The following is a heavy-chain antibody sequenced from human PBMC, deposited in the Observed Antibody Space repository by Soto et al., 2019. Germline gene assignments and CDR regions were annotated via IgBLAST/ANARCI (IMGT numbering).Heavy chain of an antibody. D-gene: IGHD2-15*01. J-gene: IGHJ4*02. V-gene: IGHV4-4*07. CDR1: GDSISDYFY. CDR2: IYTEGTT. CDR3: AREVRGGFTGIFDQ. Sequence: QVQLQGSGPGQVEPSETLSLTYTVSGDSISDYFYWRWIRQPAGKGLAWIARIYTEGTTKYNPSLKSRVTLSPDKYTNQFSLRLSSVTAADTAGYYFAREVRGGFTGIFDQWGRGSRVTVSS.